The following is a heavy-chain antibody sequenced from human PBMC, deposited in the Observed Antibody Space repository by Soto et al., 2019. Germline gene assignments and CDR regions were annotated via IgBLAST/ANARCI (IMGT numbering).Heavy chain of an antibody. Sequence: GGSLRLSCAASGFTFSNYDMNWVRQAPGKGLEWVSYISHSGASIDYADSVRGRFTISRDNAKNSPYLQMNSLRAEDTAVYYCARDAPLPQGRWLNLDFWGQGTLVTVSS. V-gene: IGHV3-48*03. CDR2: ISHSGASI. D-gene: IGHD5-12*01. CDR3: ARDAPLPQGRWLNLDF. J-gene: IGHJ4*02. CDR1: GFTFSNYD.